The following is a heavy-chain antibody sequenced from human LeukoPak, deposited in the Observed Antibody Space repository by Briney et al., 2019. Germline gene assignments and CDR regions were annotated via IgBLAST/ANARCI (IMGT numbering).Heavy chain of an antibody. CDR1: GGSIGSYY. D-gene: IGHD3-22*01. J-gene: IGHJ4*02. CDR3: VTYYYGSSAPKRNY. CDR2: IRHSGST. Sequence: SETLSLTCTVSGGSIGSYYWSWIRQPPGKGLEWIGEIRHSGSTTYNPSLRSRVTISGDTSKKQFSLKLSSVTAADTAVYYCVTYYYGSSAPKRNYWGQGILVTVSS. V-gene: IGHV4-34*01.